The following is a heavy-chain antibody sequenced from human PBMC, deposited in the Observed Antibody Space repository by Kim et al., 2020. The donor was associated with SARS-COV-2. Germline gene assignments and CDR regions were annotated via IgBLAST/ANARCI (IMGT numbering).Heavy chain of an antibody. J-gene: IGHJ4*02. Sequence: ASVKVSCKASGYTFTSYAMNWVRQAPGQGLEWMGWINTNTGNPTYAQGFTGRFVFSLDTSVSTAYLQISSLKAEDTAVYYCARPQSRYSSSWLGVWGQGTLVTVSS. CDR3: ARPQSRYSSSWLGV. D-gene: IGHD6-13*01. CDR1: GYTFTSYA. V-gene: IGHV7-4-1*02. CDR2: INTNTGNP.